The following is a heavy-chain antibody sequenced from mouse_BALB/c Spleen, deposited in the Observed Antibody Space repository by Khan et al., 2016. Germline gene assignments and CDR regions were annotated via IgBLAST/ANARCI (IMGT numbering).Heavy chain of an antibody. CDR3: ESNWEGWYFDV. D-gene: IGHD4-1*01. Sequence: VQLKQSGPGLVKPSQSLSLTCSVTGYSITSGYYWNWIRQFPGNKLEWMGYISYDGSNNYNPSLKNRISITRDTSKNQFFLKLNSETTEDTATYDCESNWEGWYFDVWGAGTTVTVSS. CDR1: GYSITSGYY. J-gene: IGHJ1*01. CDR2: ISYDGSN. V-gene: IGHV3-6*02.